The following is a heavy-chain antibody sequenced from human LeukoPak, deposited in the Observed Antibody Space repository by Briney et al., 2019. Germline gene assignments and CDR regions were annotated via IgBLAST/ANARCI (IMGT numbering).Heavy chain of an antibody. Sequence: GGSLRLSCAASGFTFSGYSMNWVRQAPGKGLEWVSYISGGDSTIYYADSVKGRFTISRDNAKNSLYLQMNSLRAEDTAVYYRARDPDTMVTRYNYYYYMDVWGKGTTVTISS. CDR1: GFTFSGYS. CDR2: ISGGDSTI. CDR3: ARDPDTMVTRYNYYYYMDV. D-gene: IGHD4-23*01. J-gene: IGHJ6*03. V-gene: IGHV3-48*01.